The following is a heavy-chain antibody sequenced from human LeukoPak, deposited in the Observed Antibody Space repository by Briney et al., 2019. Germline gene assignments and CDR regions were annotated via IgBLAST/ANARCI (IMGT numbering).Heavy chain of an antibody. Sequence: GGSLRLSCAASGFTFSRYWMHWVRQAPGKGLVWVSRINGDGSGPTYADSVKGRFTISRDNGKNTLYLQMNSLRAEDTAVYYCATRADIAVVPAALMDVWGEGTTVTVSS. CDR1: GFTFSRYW. J-gene: IGHJ6*04. CDR2: INGDGSGP. V-gene: IGHV3-74*01. D-gene: IGHD2-2*01. CDR3: ATRADIAVVPAALMDV.